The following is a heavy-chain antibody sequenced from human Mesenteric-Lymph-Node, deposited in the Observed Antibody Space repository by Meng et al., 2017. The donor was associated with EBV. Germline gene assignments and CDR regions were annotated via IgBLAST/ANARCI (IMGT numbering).Heavy chain of an antibody. J-gene: IGHJ5*02. Sequence: QGQLVRSGARVKKPGSSVNVPLKASGGTFSSYAISWVRQAPGQGLEWMGGIIPIFGTANYAQKFQGRVTITADESTSTAYMELSSLRSEDTAVYYCARGGCSSTSCYSPYNWFDPWGQGTLVTVSS. CDR3: ARGGCSSTSCYSPYNWFDP. CDR2: IIPIFGTA. V-gene: IGHV1-69*01. CDR1: GGTFSSYA. D-gene: IGHD2-2*02.